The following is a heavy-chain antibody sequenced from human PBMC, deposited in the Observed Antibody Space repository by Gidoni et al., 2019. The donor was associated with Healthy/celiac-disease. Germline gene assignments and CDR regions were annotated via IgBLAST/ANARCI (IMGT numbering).Heavy chain of an antibody. Sequence: QLQLQESGPGLVKPSATLSLTCTVPGVSISSSSYYWGWIRQPPGKGLEWIGSIYYSGSTYYNPSLKSRVTISVDTSKNQFSLKLSSVTAADTAVYYCASPGYSSGLDAFDIWGQGTMVTVSS. CDR1: GVSISSSSYY. CDR2: IYYSGST. D-gene: IGHD6-19*01. CDR3: ASPGYSSGLDAFDI. J-gene: IGHJ3*02. V-gene: IGHV4-39*01.